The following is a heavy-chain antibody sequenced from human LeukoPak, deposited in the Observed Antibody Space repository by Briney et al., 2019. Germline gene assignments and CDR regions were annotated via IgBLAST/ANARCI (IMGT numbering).Heavy chain of an antibody. V-gene: IGHV1-46*01. CDR1: GYTFTSYY. J-gene: IGHJ4*02. CDR3: ARSKKKFDY. Sequence: EASVKVSCKASGYTFTSYYMHRVRQAPGQGLEWMGIIDPSDGSTSCAQKFQGRVTMTRDRSTSTVYMELSSLRSEDTAVYYCARSKKKFDYWGQGTLVTVSS. CDR2: IDPSDGST.